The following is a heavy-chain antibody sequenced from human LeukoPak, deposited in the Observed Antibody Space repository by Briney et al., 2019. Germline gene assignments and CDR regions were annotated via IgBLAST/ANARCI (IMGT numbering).Heavy chain of an antibody. CDR1: GGSISGYY. Sequence: SETLSLTCTVSGGSISGYYWSWIRQPPGKGLEWIGYIYYSGSTNYNPSLKSRVTISVDTSKNQFSLNLSSVTAADTAVYYCARVGGGNYYYYGMDVWGQGTTVTVSS. V-gene: IGHV4-59*01. J-gene: IGHJ6*02. CDR2: IYYSGST. CDR3: ARVGGGNYYYYGMDV. D-gene: IGHD2-15*01.